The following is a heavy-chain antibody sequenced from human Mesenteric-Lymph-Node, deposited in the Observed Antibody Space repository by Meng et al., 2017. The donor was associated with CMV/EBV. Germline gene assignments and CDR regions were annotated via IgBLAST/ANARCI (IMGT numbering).Heavy chain of an antibody. CDR1: GFTFEDYA. D-gene: IGHD6-13*01. Sequence: GGSLRLSCAASGFTFEDYAMHWVRQAPGKGLEWVSGISGSGGSTYYADSVKGRLTISRDNSKNTLYLQMNSLRAEDTAVYYCAKDSSSWYEGAFDIWGQGTMVTVSS. J-gene: IGHJ3*02. CDR2: ISGSGGST. V-gene: IGHV3-23*01. CDR3: AKDSSSWYEGAFDI.